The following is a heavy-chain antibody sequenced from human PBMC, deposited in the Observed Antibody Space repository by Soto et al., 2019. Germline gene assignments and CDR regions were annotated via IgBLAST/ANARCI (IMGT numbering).Heavy chain of an antibody. D-gene: IGHD3-10*01. J-gene: IGHJ6*03. Sequence: ETLSLTCTVSGGTISSYYWSWIRQPPGKGLEWIGYIYYSGSTNYNPSLKSRVTISVDTSKNQFSLKLSSVTAADTAVYYCAREVPDYYGSGSDYYYYMDVWGKGTTVTVSS. CDR1: GGTISSYY. V-gene: IGHV4-59*01. CDR3: AREVPDYYGSGSDYYYYMDV. CDR2: IYYSGST.